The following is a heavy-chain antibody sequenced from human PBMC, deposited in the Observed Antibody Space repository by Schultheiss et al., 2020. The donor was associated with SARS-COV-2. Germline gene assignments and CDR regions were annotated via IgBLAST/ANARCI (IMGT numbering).Heavy chain of an antibody. CDR1: GYTFTGYY. V-gene: IGHV1-69*04. CDR2: IIPILGIA. Sequence: SVKVSCKASGYTFTGYYMHWVRQAPGQGLEWMGRIIPILGIANYAQKFQGRVTITADKSTSTAYMELSSLRSDDTAVYYCARDSGYSSSWYEGFVGPSDNWFDPWGQGTLVTVSS. J-gene: IGHJ5*02. D-gene: IGHD6-13*01. CDR3: ARDSGYSSSWYEGFVGPSDNWFDP.